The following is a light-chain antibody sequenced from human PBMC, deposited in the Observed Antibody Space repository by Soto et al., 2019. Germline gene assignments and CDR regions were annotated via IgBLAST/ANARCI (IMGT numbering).Light chain of an antibody. Sequence: QSVLTQPPSLSGTPGQRVTISCSGSNSNIGRYSVNWYQHFPGTAPKILIYSDDDRPSWVPYRFSSAKSGTSATLAISGLQSEEEAEYYCEDWYDNHKDQLFGGGTKVTVL. V-gene: IGLV1-44*01. CDR1: NSNIGRYS. CDR3: EDWYDNHKDQL. J-gene: IGLJ3*02. CDR2: SDD.